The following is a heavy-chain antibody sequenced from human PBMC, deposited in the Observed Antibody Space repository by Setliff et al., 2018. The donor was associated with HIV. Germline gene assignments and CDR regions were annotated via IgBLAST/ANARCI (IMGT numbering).Heavy chain of an antibody. CDR3: ARVPSIETILFDS. Sequence: PSETLSLTCAVFGGSFSAYYWNWIRQTPGKGLEWIGEINHSGTTNYNPSLNSRVTISVDTSKKRFSLTLRSATAADTAVYYCARVPSIETILFDSWGQGTLVTVSS. J-gene: IGHJ4*02. V-gene: IGHV4-34*01. D-gene: IGHD2-2*02. CDR1: GGSFSAYY. CDR2: INHSGTT.